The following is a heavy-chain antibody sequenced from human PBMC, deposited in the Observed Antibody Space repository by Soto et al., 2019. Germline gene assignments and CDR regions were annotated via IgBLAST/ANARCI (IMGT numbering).Heavy chain of an antibody. CDR1: GFTFSSYG. J-gene: IGHJ6*02. V-gene: IGHV3-30*18. Sequence: QVQLVESGGGVVQPGRSLRLSCAASGFTFSSYGMHWFRQAPGKGLEWVAVILYDGSKKYYADSVKGRFTISRDNSKNTLYLQMSSLRAEDTALYYCVKDGSSGWPYFDDMDVWGQGTMVTVSS. D-gene: IGHD6-19*01. CDR3: VKDGSSGWPYFDDMDV. CDR2: ILYDGSKK.